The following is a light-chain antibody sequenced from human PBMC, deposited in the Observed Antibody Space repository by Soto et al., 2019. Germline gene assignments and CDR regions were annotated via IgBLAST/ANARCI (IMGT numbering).Light chain of an antibody. CDR3: QAWDAGTAV. CDR2: QDS. CDR1: KLDYKY. V-gene: IGLV3-1*01. J-gene: IGLJ2*01. Sequence: SYELTQPPSVSVSPGQTASITCSGDKLDYKYACWYQQKPGQSHVVVIYQDSKRPSGIPERFSGSNSGNTATLSISGTQAMDEADYYCQAWDAGTAVFGGGTKLTVL.